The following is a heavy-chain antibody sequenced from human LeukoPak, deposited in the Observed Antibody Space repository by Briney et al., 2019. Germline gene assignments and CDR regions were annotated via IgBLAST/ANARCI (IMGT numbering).Heavy chain of an antibody. V-gene: IGHV3-23*01. J-gene: IGHJ4*02. D-gene: IGHD3-10*01. Sequence: PGGSLRLSCTASGFTFSSYAMSWVRKAPRKGLEWVSSISGSGGSTYYAASVKGRFIISRDNSKNTLYLQMNSLRAEDTAVYYCAKWGGGRGVPPDWWGQGTLVTVSS. CDR1: GFTFSSYA. CDR3: AKWGGGRGVPPDW. CDR2: ISGSGGST.